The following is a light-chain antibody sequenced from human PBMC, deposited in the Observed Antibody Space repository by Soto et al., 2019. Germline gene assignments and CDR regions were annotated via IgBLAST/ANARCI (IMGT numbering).Light chain of an antibody. CDR1: QSVSSN. V-gene: IGKV3-15*01. CDR3: QPYNNWPPYT. CDR2: GAS. J-gene: IGKJ2*01. Sequence: EIVMTQSPATLSVSPGDRATLSCRASQSVSSNLAWYQQKPGQAPRLLIYGASTRATGIPARFSGSGSGTEFTLTIRSLQSEDFAVYYCQPYNNWPPYTFGQGTKLEIK.